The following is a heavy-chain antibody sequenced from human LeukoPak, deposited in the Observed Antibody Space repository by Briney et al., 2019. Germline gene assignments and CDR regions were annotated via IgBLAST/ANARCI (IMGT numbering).Heavy chain of an antibody. D-gene: IGHD2-15*01. CDR1: GDSVSSKSAA. J-gene: IGHJ3*02. V-gene: IGHV6-1*01. CDR3: ARGWYGAPRSTFDI. Sequence: SQTLSLTCAISGDSVSSKSAAWNWIRQSPSRGLEWLGRTYYRSKWSSGYAESVKSRITVNPDTSKNQFSLQLRSVTPEDTAVYYCARGWYGAPRSTFDIWGQGTMVTVSS. CDR2: TYYRSKWSS.